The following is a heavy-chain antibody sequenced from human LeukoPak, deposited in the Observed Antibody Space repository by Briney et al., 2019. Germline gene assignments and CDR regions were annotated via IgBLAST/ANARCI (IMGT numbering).Heavy chain of an antibody. J-gene: IGHJ4*02. CDR3: ARGRSYYDSSGRIDY. CDR1: GGSFSGYY. D-gene: IGHD3-22*01. V-gene: IGHV4-34*01. CDR2: INHSGST. Sequence: PSETLSFTCAVYGGSFSGYYWSWIRQPPGKGLEWIGEINHSGSTNYNPSLKSRVIISVDTSKNQFSLKLSSVTAADTAVYYCARGRSYYDSSGRIDYWGQGTLVTVSS.